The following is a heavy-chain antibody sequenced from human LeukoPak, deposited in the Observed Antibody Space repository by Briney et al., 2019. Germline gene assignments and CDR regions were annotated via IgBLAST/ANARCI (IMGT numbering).Heavy chain of an antibody. CDR2: IIPILGIA. Sequence: SVKVSCKASGGTFSSYAISWVRQAPGQGLEWMGRIIPILGIANYAQKFQGRVTITADESTSTAYMELSSLRSEDTAVYYCAREGAELPCDYWGQGTLVTVSS. CDR1: GGTFSSYA. J-gene: IGHJ4*02. CDR3: AREGAELPCDY. V-gene: IGHV1-69*04. D-gene: IGHD1-1*01.